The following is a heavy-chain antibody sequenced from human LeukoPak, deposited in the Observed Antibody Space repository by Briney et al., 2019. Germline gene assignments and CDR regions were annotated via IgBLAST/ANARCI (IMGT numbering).Heavy chain of an antibody. Sequence: SETLSLTCTVSGGSISSYYWSWIRQPPGKGLEWIGYIYYSGSTNYNPSLKSRVTISVDTSKNQFSLKLSSVTAADTAVYYCARGLGAMGVDYWGQGTLVTVSS. D-gene: IGHD1-26*01. CDR3: ARGLGAMGVDY. V-gene: IGHV4-59*12. CDR2: IYYSGST. CDR1: GGSISSYY. J-gene: IGHJ4*02.